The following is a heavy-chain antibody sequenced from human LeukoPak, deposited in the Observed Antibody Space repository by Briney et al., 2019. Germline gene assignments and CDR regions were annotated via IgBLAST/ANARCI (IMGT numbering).Heavy chain of an antibody. D-gene: IGHD4-17*01. CDR2: IYYSGST. V-gene: IGHV4-30-4*08. J-gene: IGHJ1*01. Sequence: PSQTLSLTCTVSGGSISSGDYYWSWIRQPPGKGPEWIGYIYYSGSTYYNPSLKSRVTISVDTSKNQFSLKLSSVTAADTAVYYCARAYGDSGHFQHWGQGTLVTVSS. CDR3: ARAYGDSGHFQH. CDR1: GGSISSGDYY.